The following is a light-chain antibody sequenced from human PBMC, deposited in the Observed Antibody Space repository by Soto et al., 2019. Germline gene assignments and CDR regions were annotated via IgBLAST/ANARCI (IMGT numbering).Light chain of an antibody. J-gene: IGKJ2*01. Sequence: DIVMTQSPDSLAVSLGERATINCKSSQSVLYSSNNKNYLAWYQQRPGQPPKLLIYWASTRESGVPDRFSGSGSGTDFTLTISSLQAEYVAVYYCQQYYSTPPTFVQGTKLEI. CDR3: QQYYSTPPT. CDR1: QSVLYSSNNKNY. V-gene: IGKV4-1*01. CDR2: WAS.